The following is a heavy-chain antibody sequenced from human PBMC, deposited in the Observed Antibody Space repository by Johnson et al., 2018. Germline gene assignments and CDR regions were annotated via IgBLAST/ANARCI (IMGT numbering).Heavy chain of an antibody. D-gene: IGHD1-26*01. V-gene: IGHV1-3*01. J-gene: IGHJ4*02. CDR1: GYTFSTYA. Sequence: QVQLVESGTEVKKPGASVKISCKASGYTFSTYAIHWVRQAPGQGPEWMGWINGGDGKTKYSQKFRDRIIFTRDTSASTAYLELGSLRSEDSAVYYCARDGDYWELLSWGQGTLVTVAS. CDR3: ARDGDYWELLS. CDR2: INGGDGKT.